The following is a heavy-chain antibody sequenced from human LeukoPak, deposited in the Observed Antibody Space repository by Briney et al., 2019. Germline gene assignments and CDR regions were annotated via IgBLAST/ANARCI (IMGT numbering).Heavy chain of an antibody. Sequence: GGSLRLSCAASGFTFSSYAMSWVRQAPGKGLEWVAVIWYDGSNKYYADSVKGRFAISRDNSKNTLYLQMNSLRAEDTAVYYCARELDYYGSGSYNWFDPWGQGTLVTVSS. CDR1: GFTFSSYA. D-gene: IGHD3-10*01. J-gene: IGHJ5*02. CDR3: ARELDYYGSGSYNWFDP. V-gene: IGHV3-33*08. CDR2: IWYDGSNK.